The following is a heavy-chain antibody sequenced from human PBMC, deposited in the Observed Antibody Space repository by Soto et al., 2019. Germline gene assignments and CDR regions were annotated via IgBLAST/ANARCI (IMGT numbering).Heavy chain of an antibody. D-gene: IGHD5-18*01. V-gene: IGHV1-69*13. CDR2: IIPTFGTT. J-gene: IGHJ5*02. CDR1: GGNFSSNG. Sequence: ASVKVSCKAPGGNFSSNGIRWVRQAPGQGLELMGGIIPTFGTTNYAHKFRGRVTITADESTGTAYMELSSLRSDDTAVYYCAGASDSTWYNWLDPWGQGTLVTVSS. CDR3: AGASDSTWYNWLDP.